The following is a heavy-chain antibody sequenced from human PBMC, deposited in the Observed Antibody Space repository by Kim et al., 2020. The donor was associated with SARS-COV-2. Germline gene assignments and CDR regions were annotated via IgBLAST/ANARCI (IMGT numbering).Heavy chain of an antibody. D-gene: IGHD3-10*01. V-gene: IGHV3-72*01. Sequence: GGSLRLSCAASGFTFTDHFLDWVRQAPGRGLEWVGRSKNIAYSYTTEYAASVRGRFTISRDDSKNSLYLQMNSLKTEDTAVYYCATIRGVMGYWGQGTLVPVSS. J-gene: IGHJ4*02. CDR2: SKNIAYSYTT. CDR1: GFTFTDHF. CDR3: ATIRGVMGY.